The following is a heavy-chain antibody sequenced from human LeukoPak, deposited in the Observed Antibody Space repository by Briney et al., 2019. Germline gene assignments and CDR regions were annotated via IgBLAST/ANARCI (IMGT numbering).Heavy chain of an antibody. CDR2: IKKDGSEK. Sequence: PGGSLRLSCEGSGLIFSNYWMNWVRQTPGKGLEWVANIKKDGSEKYYVDSVRGRFTISRDNAKNSLYLQLNSLRAEDTAVYYCAADGYSSPFDFWGQGTLVTVSS. CDR3: AADGYSSPFDF. J-gene: IGHJ4*02. D-gene: IGHD5-24*01. V-gene: IGHV3-7*01. CDR1: GLIFSNYW.